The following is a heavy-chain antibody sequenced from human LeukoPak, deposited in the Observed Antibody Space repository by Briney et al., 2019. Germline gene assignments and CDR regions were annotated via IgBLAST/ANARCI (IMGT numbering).Heavy chain of an antibody. J-gene: IGHJ5*02. CDR1: GGSISSSY. D-gene: IGHD4-17*01. CDR2: IHPSGSA. CDR3: AREAGDYPNPQNWFDP. V-gene: IGHV4-4*07. Sequence: PSETLRLTCTVSGGSISSSYWRWIRQPAGKRLEWIGRIHPSGSAYYNPSLKSRVTMSVDTSNNHFSLKLTSVTAADTAVYYCAREAGDYPNPQNWFDPWGQRGLRPVSS.